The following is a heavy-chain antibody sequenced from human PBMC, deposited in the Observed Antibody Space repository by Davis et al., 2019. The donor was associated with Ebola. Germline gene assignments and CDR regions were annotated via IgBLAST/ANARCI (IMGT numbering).Heavy chain of an antibody. D-gene: IGHD6-13*01. CDR3: ASPGIAAGAPRY. Sequence: AASVKVSCKASGYTFNIYYMYWVRQAPGQGLEWMGIINPSGGTTSYAQKFQDRVTMTRDTSTSTVYIELISLRSEDTAVYYCASPGIAAGAPRYWGQGTLVTVSS. J-gene: IGHJ4*02. CDR1: GYTFNIYY. CDR2: INPSGGTT. V-gene: IGHV1-46*02.